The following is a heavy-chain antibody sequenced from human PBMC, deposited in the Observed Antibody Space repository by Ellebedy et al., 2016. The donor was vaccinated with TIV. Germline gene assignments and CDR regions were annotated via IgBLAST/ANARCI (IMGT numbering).Heavy chain of an antibody. V-gene: IGHV3-30-3*01. Sequence: GGSLRLSCAASGFTFSTYAFHWVRQAPGKGLEWVAVISYDGTNNYYADSVKGRFTISRDTSKNTVYLQMNGLRAEDTAVYYCARARWLQSSAFDYWGQGTLVTVSS. J-gene: IGHJ4*02. CDR1: GFTFSTYA. CDR2: ISYDGTNN. D-gene: IGHD5-24*01. CDR3: ARARWLQSSAFDY.